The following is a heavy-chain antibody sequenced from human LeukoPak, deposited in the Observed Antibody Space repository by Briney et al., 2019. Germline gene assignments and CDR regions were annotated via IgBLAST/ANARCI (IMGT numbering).Heavy chain of an antibody. Sequence: GASVKVSCKASGYTFTSYDINWVRQATGQGLEWMGWMNPNSGNTGYAQKFQGRVTMTRNTSIGTAYMELSSLRSEDTAVYYCARADTMVRGAIPYYYYMDVWGKGTTVTVSS. V-gene: IGHV1-8*01. J-gene: IGHJ6*03. D-gene: IGHD3-10*01. CDR2: MNPNSGNT. CDR3: ARADTMVRGAIPYYYYMDV. CDR1: GYTFTSYD.